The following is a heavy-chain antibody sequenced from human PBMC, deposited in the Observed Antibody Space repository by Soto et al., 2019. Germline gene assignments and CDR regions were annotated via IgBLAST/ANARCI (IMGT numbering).Heavy chain of an antibody. V-gene: IGHV3-30*18. CDR3: SKQESYWTDHFDY. D-gene: IGHD1-1*01. Sequence: QVQLVESGGGVVQPGRSLRLSCAASGFSFSSYGMHWVRQAPGKGLEWVAMISYDGTDEYYADSVKGRFTISRDNSKNAVYLQMNSLRAEDTAVYYCSKQESYWTDHFDYWGQGTLVTVSS. J-gene: IGHJ4*02. CDR2: ISYDGTDE. CDR1: GFSFSSYG.